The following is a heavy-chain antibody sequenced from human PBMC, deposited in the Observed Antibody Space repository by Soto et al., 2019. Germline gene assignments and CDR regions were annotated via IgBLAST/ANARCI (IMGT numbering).Heavy chain of an antibody. J-gene: IGHJ6*03. CDR1: GGSISSSNW. Sequence: PSETLSLTCAVSGGSISSSNWWSWVRQPPGKGLEWMGEIYHSGSTNYNPSPKSRGTISVDKSKNQFSLKLSSVTAADTAVYYCARKGYCSSTSCIGNYYYYMDVWGKGTTVTVSS. D-gene: IGHD2-2*01. CDR2: IYHSGST. CDR3: ARKGYCSSTSCIGNYYYYMDV. V-gene: IGHV4-4*02.